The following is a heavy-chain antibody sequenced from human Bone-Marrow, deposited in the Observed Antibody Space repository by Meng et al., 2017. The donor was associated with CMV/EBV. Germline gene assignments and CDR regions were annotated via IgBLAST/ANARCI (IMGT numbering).Heavy chain of an antibody. J-gene: IGHJ5*02. CDR1: GYSFTSYW. V-gene: IGHV5-51*01. Sequence: GGSLRHSCKGSGYSFTSYWIGCVRQMPGKGLEWMGIIYPGDSDTRYSPSFQGQVTISADKSISTAYLQWSSLKASDTAMYYCAKIVVVPAAIWVGWFDPWGQGTLVTVSS. CDR3: AKIVVVPAAIWVGWFDP. CDR2: IYPGDSDT. D-gene: IGHD2-2*02.